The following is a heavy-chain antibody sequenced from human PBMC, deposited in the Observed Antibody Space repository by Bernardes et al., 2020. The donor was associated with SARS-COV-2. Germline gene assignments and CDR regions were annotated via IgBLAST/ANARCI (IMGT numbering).Heavy chain of an antibody. V-gene: IGHV4-34*01. Sequence: SETLSLTCAVYGGSFSGYYWSWIRQPPGKGLEWIGEINHSGSTNYNPSLKSRVTISVDTSKNQFSLKLSSVTAADTAVYYCARGEGLPPWYDFWSGSLDQQNWFDPWGQGTLVTVSS. D-gene: IGHD3-3*01. CDR3: ARGEGLPPWYDFWSGSLDQQNWFDP. CDR2: INHSGST. J-gene: IGHJ5*02. CDR1: GGSFSGYY.